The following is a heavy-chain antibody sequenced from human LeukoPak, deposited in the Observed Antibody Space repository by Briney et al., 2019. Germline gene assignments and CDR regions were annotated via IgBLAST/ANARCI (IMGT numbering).Heavy chain of an antibody. J-gene: IGHJ3*02. CDR2: ISSNGGST. CDR1: GFTFSSYA. V-gene: IGHV3-64D*09. D-gene: IGHD1-26*01. CDR3: VFGGSYHAFDI. Sequence: GGSLRLSCSAFGFTFSSYAMHWVRQAPGKGLEYVSAISSNGGSTYYADSVKGRFTISRDNSKNTLYLQMSSLRAEDAAVYYCVFGGSYHAFDIWGQGTMVTVSS.